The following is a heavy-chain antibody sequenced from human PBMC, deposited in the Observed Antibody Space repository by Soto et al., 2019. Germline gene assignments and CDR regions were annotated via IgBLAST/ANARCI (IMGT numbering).Heavy chain of an antibody. V-gene: IGHV3-30*02. J-gene: IGHJ4*02. CDR2: IWPDGSKE. CDR1: GFTFSFYA. CDR3: AISVPLPQ. Sequence: GGSLRLSCAASGFTFSFYAMNWVRQAPGKGLEWVAFIWPDGSKEDYRASVKGRFTISRDNSKNTLYLQMNSLRAEDTAVYYCAISVPLPQWGQGTLVTVSS.